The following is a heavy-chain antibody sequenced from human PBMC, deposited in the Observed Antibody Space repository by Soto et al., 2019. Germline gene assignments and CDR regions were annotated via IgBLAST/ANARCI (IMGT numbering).Heavy chain of an antibody. V-gene: IGHV4-4*02. J-gene: IGHJ5*02. CDR2: IYHTGST. Sequence: SETLSLTCAVSGGSFSSSNWWSWGRQPPGKGLEWIGEIYHTGSTNYNPSLKSRVTISADKSNNQFSLKLSSVTAADTAVYYCARESTADNWFDPWGQGTLVTVSS. CDR3: ARESTADNWFDP. CDR1: GGSFSSSNW. D-gene: IGHD4-4*01.